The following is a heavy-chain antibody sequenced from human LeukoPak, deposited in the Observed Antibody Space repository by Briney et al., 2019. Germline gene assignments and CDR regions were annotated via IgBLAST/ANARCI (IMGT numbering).Heavy chain of an antibody. Sequence: GGPLRLSCAASGFTFSDYWMSWVRQAPEKGLERVANIRQDGSDKYYVDSVKGRFTISRDNAKNSLYLQMNSLRAEDTAVYYCARVLSRYCSSAGCYDGVFDYWGQGTLVTVSS. J-gene: IGHJ4*02. CDR1: GFTFSDYW. CDR2: IRQDGSDK. D-gene: IGHD2-2*01. CDR3: ARVLSRYCSSAGCYDGVFDY. V-gene: IGHV3-7*03.